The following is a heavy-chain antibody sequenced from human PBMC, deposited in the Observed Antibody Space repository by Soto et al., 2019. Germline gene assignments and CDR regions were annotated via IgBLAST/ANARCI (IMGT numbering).Heavy chain of an antibody. CDR1: GFTFSNYA. Sequence: HPGGSLRLSCAASGFTFSNYAMSWVRQAPGKGLEWVSGISGSGGSTYYADSVKGRFTISRDDSKNTLYLQMNSLRAEDTALYYCAKAEWIAAAAGDSGFEYWGQGTLVTVSS. J-gene: IGHJ4*02. D-gene: IGHD6-13*01. CDR2: ISGSGGST. V-gene: IGHV3-23*01. CDR3: AKAEWIAAAAGDSGFEY.